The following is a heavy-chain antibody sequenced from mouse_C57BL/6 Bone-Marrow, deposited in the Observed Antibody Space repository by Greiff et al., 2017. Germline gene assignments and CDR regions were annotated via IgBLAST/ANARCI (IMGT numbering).Heavy chain of an antibody. V-gene: IGHV1-55*01. CDR1: GYTFTSYW. Sequence: QVQLQQPGAELVKPGASVKMSCKASGYTFTSYWITWVKQRPGQGLEWIGGIYPGSGSTNYNEKFKSKATLTVDTSSSTAYMQLSSLTSEDSAVYFCAPRNHYDGYSDYWGQGTTRTVSS. CDR2: IYPGSGST. CDR3: APRNHYDGYSDY. D-gene: IGHD2-3*01. J-gene: IGHJ2*01.